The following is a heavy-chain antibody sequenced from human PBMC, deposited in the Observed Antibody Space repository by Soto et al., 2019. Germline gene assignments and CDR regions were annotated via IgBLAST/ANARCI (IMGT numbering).Heavy chain of an antibody. CDR3: AREVDAYFDY. V-gene: IGHV3-7*04. Sequence: GGSLRLSCAASGFTFSSYWMSWVRQAPGKGLEWVANIKQDGSEKNYVDSVKGRFTISRDNAKNSLSLQMNSLRAEDMAVYYCAREVDAYFDYWGQGTLVTVSS. J-gene: IGHJ4*02. CDR2: IKQDGSEK. CDR1: GFTFSSYW. D-gene: IGHD5-12*01.